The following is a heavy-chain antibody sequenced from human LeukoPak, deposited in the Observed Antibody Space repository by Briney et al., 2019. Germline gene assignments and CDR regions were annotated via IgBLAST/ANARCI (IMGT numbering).Heavy chain of an antibody. CDR2: INPDSGFT. Sequence: ASVKVSCKASGYKFTDDYMHWVRQAPGQGLEFMGWINPDSGFTNYAQKFKGRVTMTRDTSISTAYLEVRSLTSDDTAVYYCAPHAEAYTSWWKVWGQGTLVTVSS. V-gene: IGHV1-2*02. CDR3: APHAEAYTSWWKV. D-gene: IGHD3-16*01. J-gene: IGHJ4*02. CDR1: GYKFTDDY.